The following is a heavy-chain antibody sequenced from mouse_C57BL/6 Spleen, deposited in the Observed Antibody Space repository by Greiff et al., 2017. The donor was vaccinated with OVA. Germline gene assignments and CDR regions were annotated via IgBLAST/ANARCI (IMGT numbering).Heavy chain of an antibody. J-gene: IGHJ4*01. CDR3: ARWEAPAIDY. CDR1: GYAFTNYL. CDR2: INPGSGGT. D-gene: IGHD3-2*02. Sequence: QVQLQQSGAELVRPGTSVKVSCKASGYAFTNYLIEWVKQRPGQGLEWIGVINPGSGGTNYNEQFKGKATLTADKSSSTAYMQLSSLTSEDSAVYFCARWEAPAIDYWGQGTSVTVSS. V-gene: IGHV1-54*01.